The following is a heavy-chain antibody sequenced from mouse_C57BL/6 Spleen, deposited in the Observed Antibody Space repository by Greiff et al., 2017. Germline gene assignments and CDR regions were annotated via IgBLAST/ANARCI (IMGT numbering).Heavy chain of an antibody. V-gene: IGHV7-3*01. CDR1: GFTFTDYY. CDR3: ARHYYGSSPNAMDY. Sequence: EVMLVESGGGLVQPGGSLSLSCAASGFTFTDYYMSWVRQPPGKALEWLGFIRNKANGYTTEYSASVKGRFTISRDNSPSILYLQMNALRAADSATFYCARHYYGSSPNAMDYWGQGTSVTVSS. J-gene: IGHJ4*01. CDR2: IRNKANGYTT. D-gene: IGHD1-1*01.